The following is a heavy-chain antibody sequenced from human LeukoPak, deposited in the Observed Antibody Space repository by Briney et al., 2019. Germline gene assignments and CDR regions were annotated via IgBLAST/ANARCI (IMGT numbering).Heavy chain of an antibody. J-gene: IGHJ4*02. CDR3: ARASRHYYGSRGDY. CDR2: IKQDASEK. CDR1: GFTFSSYW. D-gene: IGHD3-10*01. V-gene: IGHV3-7*04. Sequence: GGSLRLSCAASGFTFSSYWMTWVRQAPGKGLEWVANIKQDASEKYYVDSVKSRFTISRDNAKNSLYLQMNSLRAEDTAVYYCARASRHYYGSRGDYWGQGTLVTVSS.